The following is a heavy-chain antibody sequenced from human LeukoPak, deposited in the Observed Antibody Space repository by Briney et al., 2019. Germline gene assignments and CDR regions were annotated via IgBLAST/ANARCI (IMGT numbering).Heavy chain of an antibody. Sequence: SETLSLTCTVSGGSISSSYWSWVRQPPGKGLEWIGYIDNSGSTNYNPSLKSRVTISLDTPKSQFSLKLSSVTAADTAVYYYARGNLIFGVVTAGTDFDYWGQGTLVTVSS. CDR3: ARGNLIFGVVTAGTDFDY. V-gene: IGHV4-59*01. CDR1: GGSISSSY. D-gene: IGHD3-3*01. CDR2: IDNSGST. J-gene: IGHJ4*02.